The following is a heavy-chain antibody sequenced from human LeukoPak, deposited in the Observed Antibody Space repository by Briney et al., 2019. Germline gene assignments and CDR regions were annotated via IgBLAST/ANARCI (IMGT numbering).Heavy chain of an antibody. CDR2: IYHSGST. D-gene: IGHD6-13*01. V-gene: IGHV4-4*02. J-gene: IGHJ4*02. CDR3: ARVGSSSWYGLFDY. CDR1: GGSISSSNW. Sequence: SETLSLTCAVSGGSISSSNWWSWVRQPPGKGLEWIGEIYHSGSTNYKPSLKSRVTISVDKSKNQFSLKLSSVTAADTAVYYCARVGSSSWYGLFDYWGQGTLVTVSS.